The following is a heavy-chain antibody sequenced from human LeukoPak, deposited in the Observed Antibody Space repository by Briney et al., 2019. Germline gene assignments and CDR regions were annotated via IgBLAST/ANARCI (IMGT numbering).Heavy chain of an antibody. CDR1: GFTFSTLP. CDR2: ISSTGDNT. V-gene: IGHV3-64*01. J-gene: IGHJ4*02. CDR3: ARGYNWKDSSKYYFDP. Sequence: GGSLRLSCAASGFTFSTLPMYWVRQAPGKGLEYVSGISSTGDNTYYANSVKGRLTISRDNSKNTLYLQMGSLRAEDMAVYYCARGYNWKDSSKYYFDPWGQGTLVTVSS. D-gene: IGHD1-20*01.